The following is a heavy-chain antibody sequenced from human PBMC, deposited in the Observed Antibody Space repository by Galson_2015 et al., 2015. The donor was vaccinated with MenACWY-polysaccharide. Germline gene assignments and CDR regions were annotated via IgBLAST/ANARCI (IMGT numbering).Heavy chain of an antibody. CDR1: GGPLQNGSYL. V-gene: IGHV4-61*01. J-gene: IGHJ5*02. CDR3: ASEEIRGRSFGWFDP. Sequence: PFLPRPVFGGPLQNGSYLWGWLRQPPRGGLEGVGFFYFNWRNNHHPPPKSGVNTSLGPSKNQFSLRLSSVTAADTAVYYCASEEIRGRSFGWFDPWGQGSLVTVSS. D-gene: IGHD3-10*01. CDR2: FYFNWRN.